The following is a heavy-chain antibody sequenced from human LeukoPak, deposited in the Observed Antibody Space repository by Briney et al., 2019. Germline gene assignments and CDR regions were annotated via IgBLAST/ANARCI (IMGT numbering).Heavy chain of an antibody. J-gene: IGHJ5*02. Sequence: SGTLSLTCTLSGGSINNYYWSWLRQPLGKGLEWIGYIYYNGNTNYNPSLKSRVTISVDTSKNQFSLKLSSVTAADTAVYFCAREYSSGLSWFDPWGQGTLVTVSS. D-gene: IGHD6-19*01. CDR1: GGSINNYY. CDR3: AREYSSGLSWFDP. CDR2: IYYNGNT. V-gene: IGHV4-59*01.